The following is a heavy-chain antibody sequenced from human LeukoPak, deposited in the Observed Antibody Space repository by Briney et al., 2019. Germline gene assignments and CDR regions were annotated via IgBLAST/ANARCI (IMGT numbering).Heavy chain of an antibody. D-gene: IGHD6-6*01. V-gene: IGHV3-30*03. J-gene: IGHJ4*02. CDR2: ISYDGSNK. CDR1: GFTFSSYG. Sequence: GGSLRLSCAASGFTFSSYGMHWVRQAPGKGLEWVAVISYDGSNKYYADSVKGRFTISRDNSKNTLYLQMNSLRAEDTAVYYCARDDPLSSSSWWGQGTLVTVSS. CDR3: ARDDPLSSSSW.